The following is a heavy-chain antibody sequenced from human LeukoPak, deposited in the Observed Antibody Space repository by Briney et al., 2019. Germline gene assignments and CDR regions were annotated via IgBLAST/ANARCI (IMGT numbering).Heavy chain of an antibody. Sequence: KASETLSLTCTVSGGSISSSSYYWGWIRQPPGKGLEWIGSIYYSGSTYYNPSLKSRVTISVDTSKNQFSLKLSSVTAADTAVYYCARGAFSSSWYRGGLDYWGQGTLVTVSS. CDR1: GGSISSSSYY. D-gene: IGHD6-13*01. V-gene: IGHV4-39*07. CDR2: IYYSGST. CDR3: ARGAFSSSWYRGGLDY. J-gene: IGHJ4*02.